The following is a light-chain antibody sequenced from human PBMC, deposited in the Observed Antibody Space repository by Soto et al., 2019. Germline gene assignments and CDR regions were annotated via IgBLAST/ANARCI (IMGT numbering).Light chain of an antibody. CDR1: QSVLNSSNNKNY. J-gene: IGKJ1*01. CDR3: QQYFIFPRT. CDR2: WAS. V-gene: IGKV4-1*01. Sequence: DIVMTQSLDSLAVSLGERATINCKSSQSVLNSSNNKNYLAWYQKTPGQPPRLLIYWASTRESGFPDPFSGSVSGTDFTLTISTLQSEDGAVYYFQQYFIFPRTFGQGTTLDIK.